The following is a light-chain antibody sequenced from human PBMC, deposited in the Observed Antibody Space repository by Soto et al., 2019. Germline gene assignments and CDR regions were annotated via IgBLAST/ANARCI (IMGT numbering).Light chain of an antibody. CDR3: HPSETFPLT. CDR1: QGISSA. Sequence: AIQLTQSPSSLSASVGDRVTITCRASQGISSAFAWYQQRPGKVPKLLIYDVSSLQSGVPPRFSGSGSGTDFTLTISSLQPEDFATYYCHPSETFPLTFGQGTRLEVK. V-gene: IGKV1-13*02. J-gene: IGKJ5*01. CDR2: DVS.